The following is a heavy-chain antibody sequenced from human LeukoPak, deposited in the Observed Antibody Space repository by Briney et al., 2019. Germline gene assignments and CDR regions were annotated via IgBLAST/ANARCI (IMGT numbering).Heavy chain of an antibody. CDR2: ISGGGGYI. D-gene: IGHD5-18*01. Sequence: PGGSLRLSCAASGFTFSSYAMTWVPRAPGKGLEWVSAISGGGGYIYYGDSVKGRFTSSRDNSESTLYLQMNNLRAEDTAVYYCAKNRGTGMAFYDHWGQGTQVTVSS. CDR3: AKNRGTGMAFYDH. CDR1: GFTFSSYA. V-gene: IGHV3-23*01. J-gene: IGHJ4*02.